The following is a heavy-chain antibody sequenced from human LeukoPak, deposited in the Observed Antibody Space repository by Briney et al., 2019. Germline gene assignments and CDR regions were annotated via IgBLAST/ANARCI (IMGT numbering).Heavy chain of an antibody. V-gene: IGHV3-11*01. CDR1: GFTFSDYY. CDR3: ARAGFAHDSITGTTYYYYGMDV. D-gene: IGHD1-20*01. CDR2: ISSSGSTI. J-gene: IGHJ6*02. Sequence: GGSLRLSCAASGFTFSDYYMSWIRQAPGKGLEWVSYISSSGSTIYYADPVKGRFTISRDNAKNSLYLQMNSLRAEDTAVYYCARAGFAHDSITGTTYYYYGMDVWGQGTTVTVSS.